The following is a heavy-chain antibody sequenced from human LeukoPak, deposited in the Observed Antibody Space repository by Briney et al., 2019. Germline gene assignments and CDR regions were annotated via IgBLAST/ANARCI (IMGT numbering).Heavy chain of an antibody. Sequence: SETLSLTCTVSGGSISSSSYYWGWIRQPPGKGLEWIGSIYYSGSTYYNPSLKSRVTMSVDTSKNQFSLKLSSVTAADTAVYYCARAGIVVVPAATGYYYYYMDVWGKGTTVTVSS. V-gene: IGHV4-39*07. D-gene: IGHD2-2*01. J-gene: IGHJ6*03. CDR3: ARAGIVVVPAATGYYYYYMDV. CDR1: GGSISSSSYY. CDR2: IYYSGST.